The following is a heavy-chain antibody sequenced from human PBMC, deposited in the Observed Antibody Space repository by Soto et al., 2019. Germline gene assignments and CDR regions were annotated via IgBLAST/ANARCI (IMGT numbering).Heavy chain of an antibody. CDR1: GGYISSYY. Sequence: SETLSLTCTVPGGYISSYYWSWIRQPPGKGLQWIGYIYYSGSTNYNHSLKSRVTISVDTSKNQFSLKLSSVTAADTAVYYCARHAQDYDFWSGYYTSFDYWGQGTLVTVSS. J-gene: IGHJ4*02. D-gene: IGHD3-3*01. CDR3: ARHAQDYDFWSGYYTSFDY. CDR2: IYYSGST. V-gene: IGHV4-59*08.